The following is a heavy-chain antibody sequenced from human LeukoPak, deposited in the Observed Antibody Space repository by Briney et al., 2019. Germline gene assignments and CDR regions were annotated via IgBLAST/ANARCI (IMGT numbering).Heavy chain of an antibody. Sequence: SSETLSLTCTVSGGSISIYYWSWIRRPPGKGPEWIGYIYDSGGTIYNPSLNSRATISVDTSKNQFPLKLRSVTAAETAVYYCVRDRELFYWGQGILVTVSS. CDR3: VRDRELFY. CDR2: IYDSGGT. J-gene: IGHJ4*02. CDR1: GGSISIYY. V-gene: IGHV4-59*01. D-gene: IGHD3-10*01.